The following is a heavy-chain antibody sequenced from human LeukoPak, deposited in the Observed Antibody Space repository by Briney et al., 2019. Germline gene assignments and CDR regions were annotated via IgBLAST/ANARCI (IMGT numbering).Heavy chain of an antibody. J-gene: IGHJ4*02. CDR1: GFIFTGYY. D-gene: IGHD3-3*01. V-gene: IGHV1-2*06. CDR3: AREARADFWSGYPLDY. CDR2: INPNSGGT. Sequence: GASVKVSCKASGFIFTGYYMHWVRQAPGQGLEWMGRINPNSGGTNYAQKFQGRVTMTRDTSISTAYMELSRLRSDDTAVYYCAREARADFWSGYPLDYWGQGTLVTVSS.